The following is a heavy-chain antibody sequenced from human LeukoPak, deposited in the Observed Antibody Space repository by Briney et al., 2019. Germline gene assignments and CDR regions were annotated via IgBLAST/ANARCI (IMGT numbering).Heavy chain of an antibody. V-gene: IGHV1-18*01. CDR2: ISAYNGNT. Sequence: GASVKVSCKASGYPFTSYGISWVRQAPGQGLEWMGWISAYNGNTNYAQKLQGRVTMTTDTSTSTAYMELRSLRSDDTAVYYCARSPYHVGNNWFDPWGQGTLVTVSS. CDR1: GYPFTSYG. D-gene: IGHD7-27*01. CDR3: ARSPYHVGNNWFDP. J-gene: IGHJ5*02.